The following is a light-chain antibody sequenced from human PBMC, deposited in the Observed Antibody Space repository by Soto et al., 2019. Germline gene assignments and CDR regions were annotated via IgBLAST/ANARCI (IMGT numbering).Light chain of an antibody. Sequence: DIQMTQSPSTLSGSVGDRVTITCRASQTISSWLAWYQQKPGEAPKLLIYKASTFKSGVPSRFSGSGSGTEFTLTISSLQPDDFATYYCQHYNSYSEAFGQGTKVDIK. CDR3: QHYNSYSEA. CDR2: KAS. V-gene: IGKV1-5*03. CDR1: QTISSW. J-gene: IGKJ1*01.